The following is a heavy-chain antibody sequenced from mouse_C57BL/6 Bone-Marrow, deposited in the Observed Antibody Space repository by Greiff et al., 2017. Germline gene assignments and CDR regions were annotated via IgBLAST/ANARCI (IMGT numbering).Heavy chain of an antibody. Sequence: VKLQQSGPELVKPGASVKMSCKASGYQFPDYNMPWVKHSHGKSLEWSGYITTNNGGTRFNQTLTDTDTLSVNTSSSSTYMELRRLTSSDSAVYYWASQDALRPWFAYWGQGTLVTVSA. CDR3: ASQDALRPWFAY. D-gene: IGHD1-1*01. J-gene: IGHJ3*01. V-gene: IGHV1-22*01. CDR1: GYQFPDYN. CDR2: ITTNNGGT.